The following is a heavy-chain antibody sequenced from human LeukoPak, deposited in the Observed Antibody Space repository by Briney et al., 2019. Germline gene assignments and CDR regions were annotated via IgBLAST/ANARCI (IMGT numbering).Heavy chain of an antibody. Sequence: GRSLRLSCAASGFTFSSYGMHWVRQAPGKGLEWVAVISYDGSNKYYADSVKGRFTISRDNSKNTLYLQMNSLRAEDTAVYYCASQLPDYDFWSGYARSVGAFDIWGQGTMVTVSS. V-gene: IGHV3-30*19. D-gene: IGHD3-3*01. CDR1: GFTFSSYG. J-gene: IGHJ3*02. CDR2: ISYDGSNK. CDR3: ASQLPDYDFWSGYARSVGAFDI.